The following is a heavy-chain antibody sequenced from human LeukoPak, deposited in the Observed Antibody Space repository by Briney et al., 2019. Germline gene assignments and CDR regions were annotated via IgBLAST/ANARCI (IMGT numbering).Heavy chain of an antibody. CDR2: ISGSGGTT. CDR3: ARRVRGVNDAFDI. CDR1: GFTFSSDD. J-gene: IGHJ3*02. D-gene: IGHD3-10*01. V-gene: IGHV3-23*01. Sequence: GGSLRLSCAASGFTFSSDDMSWVRQAPGKGLEWVSGISGSGGTTNYADSVKGRFTVSRDNSKNTLYLQMNSLRAEDTAVYYCARRVRGVNDAFDIWGQGTMVTVSS.